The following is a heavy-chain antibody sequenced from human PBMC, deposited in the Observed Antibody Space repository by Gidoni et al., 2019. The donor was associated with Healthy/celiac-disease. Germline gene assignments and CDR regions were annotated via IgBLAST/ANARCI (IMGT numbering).Heavy chain of an antibody. CDR3: ARESSGSSDAFDI. Sequence: QVQLVHSGAEVKKPGASVTVSCMASGYTFTSYYMHWVRQAPGQGLEWMGIIKPSGGSTSYGQKCQGRVTMTRDTSTSTVYMELSSLRSEDTAVYYCARESSGSSDAFDIWGQGTMVNVSS. D-gene: IGHD1-26*01. CDR2: IKPSGGST. J-gene: IGHJ3*02. CDR1: GYTFTSYY. V-gene: IGHV1-46*03.